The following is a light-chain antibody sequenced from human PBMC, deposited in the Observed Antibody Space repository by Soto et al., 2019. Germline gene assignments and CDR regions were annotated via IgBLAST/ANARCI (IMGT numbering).Light chain of an antibody. CDR2: AAS. Sequence: DIQMTQSPSSVSASVGDRVTITCRASQGISSWLAWYQQKPGKAPKLLTYAASTLQSGVPSRFSGSGSGTDFALTISSLQPEDFATYYCQEASRIPITFGQGTRLEIK. CDR1: QGISSW. V-gene: IGKV1-12*01. J-gene: IGKJ5*01. CDR3: QEASRIPIT.